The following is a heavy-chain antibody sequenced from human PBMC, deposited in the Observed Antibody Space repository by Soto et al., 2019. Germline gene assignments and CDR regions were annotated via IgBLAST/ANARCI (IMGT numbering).Heavy chain of an antibody. Sequence: QVQLVQSGAEVKKPGSSVKVSCKASGGTFSSYAISWVRQAPGQGLEWMGGIIPIFGTANYAQKFQGRVTITADESTSTAYMELSSLRSEDTAVYYCAAETCGGDCYYYYGMAVWGQGTTVTVSS. D-gene: IGHD2-21*02. CDR1: GGTFSSYA. V-gene: IGHV1-69*01. CDR2: IIPIFGTA. CDR3: AAETCGGDCYYYYGMAV. J-gene: IGHJ6*02.